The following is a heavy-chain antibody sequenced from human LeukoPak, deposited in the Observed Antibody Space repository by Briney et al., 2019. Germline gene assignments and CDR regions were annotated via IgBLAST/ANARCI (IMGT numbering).Heavy chain of an antibody. D-gene: IGHD5-18*01. V-gene: IGHV3-49*04. Sequence: PGRSLRLSCAASGFTFSSYAMHWVRQAPGEGLERVGFIRSKAYGGTTDYAASVKGRFNISRDDTKTIAYLQMYTLKTEDTAVYYCARGPIQLWIHNGMDVWGQGTTVTVSS. CDR3: ARGPIQLWIHNGMDV. CDR2: IRSKAYGGTT. J-gene: IGHJ6*02. CDR1: GFTFSSYA.